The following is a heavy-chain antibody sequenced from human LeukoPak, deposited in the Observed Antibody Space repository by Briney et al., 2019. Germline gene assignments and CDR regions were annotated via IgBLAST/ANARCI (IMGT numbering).Heavy chain of an antibody. CDR1: GYSSTSYW. D-gene: IGHD5-24*01. J-gene: IGHJ3*02. Sequence: GESLKISCKGSGYSSTSYWIGWVRPMPGKGLEWMGIIYPGDSDTRYSPSFQGQVTISADKSISTAFLQWSSMKASDTAMYYCARHNYPYDAFDIWGQGTMVTVSS. CDR3: ARHNYPYDAFDI. CDR2: IYPGDSDT. V-gene: IGHV5-51*01.